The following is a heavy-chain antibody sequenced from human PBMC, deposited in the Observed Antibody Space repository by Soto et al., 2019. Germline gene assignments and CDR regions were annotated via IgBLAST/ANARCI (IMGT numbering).Heavy chain of an antibody. CDR2: ISWNSGSI. J-gene: IGHJ6*03. V-gene: IGHV3-9*01. Sequence: GGSLRLSCAASGFTFDDYAMHWVRQAPGKGLEWVSGISWNSGSIGYADSVKGRFTISRDNAKNSLYLQMNSLRAEDTAFYYCAKPGIAAAGSYYYYYYMDVWGNGTTVTVSS. CDR1: GFTFDDYA. CDR3: AKPGIAAAGSYYYYYYMDV. D-gene: IGHD6-13*01.